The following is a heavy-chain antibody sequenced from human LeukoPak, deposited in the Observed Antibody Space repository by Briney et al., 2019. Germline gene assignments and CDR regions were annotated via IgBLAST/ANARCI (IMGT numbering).Heavy chain of an antibody. Sequence: SETLSLTCAVSGGSISSSNWWSWVRQPPGKGLEWIGEINHSGSTNYNPSLTSLKSRVTISVDTSKNQFSLKLSSVTAADTAVYYCARGAARCSGGHCYPDWGRGTLVTVSS. CDR2: INHSGST. CDR3: ARGAARCSGGHCYPD. D-gene: IGHD2-15*01. J-gene: IGHJ4*02. V-gene: IGHV4-4*02. CDR1: GGSISSSNW.